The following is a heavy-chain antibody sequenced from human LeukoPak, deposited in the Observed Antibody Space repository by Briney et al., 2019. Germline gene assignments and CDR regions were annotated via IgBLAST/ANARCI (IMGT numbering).Heavy chain of an antibody. J-gene: IGHJ6*02. D-gene: IGHD1-1*01. V-gene: IGHV4-59*07. CDR1: GGSISNYY. CDR3: ARGFSVWTGYYYYYGMDV. CDR2: IYYSGST. Sequence: SDTLSLTCSVSGGSISNYYWSWIRQPPGMGLEWIGNIYYSGSTDYNPSLKSPVTMSVDTSKNQFSLKMSSVTAADTAVYYCARGFSVWTGYYYYYGMDVWGLGTTVTVSS.